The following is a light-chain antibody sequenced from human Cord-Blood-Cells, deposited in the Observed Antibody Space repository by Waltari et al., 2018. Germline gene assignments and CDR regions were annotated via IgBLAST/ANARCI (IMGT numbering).Light chain of an antibody. J-gene: IGLJ2*01. Sequence: QSALTQPASVSGSPGQSSTIPCPGTTSDVGGYHYVSWYQQHPGKAPKLMIYDVSNRPSGVSNRFSGSKSGNTASLTISGLQAEDEADYYCSSYTSSSTLVFGGGTKLTVL. CDR3: SSYTSSSTLV. CDR1: TSDVGGYHY. V-gene: IGLV2-14*01. CDR2: DVS.